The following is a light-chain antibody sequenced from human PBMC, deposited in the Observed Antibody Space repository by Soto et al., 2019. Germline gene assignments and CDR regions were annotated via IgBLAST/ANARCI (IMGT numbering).Light chain of an antibody. V-gene: IGLV2-14*01. CDR3: ISYASINTYV. J-gene: IGLJ1*01. Sequence: QSALTQPASVSVSPGQSITISCTGTSSDVGGYDYVSWYQQHPGKAPKLMIYDVTNRPSGVSNRFSGSKSGNTASLTISGLQAEDEADYYCISYASINTYVFGTGTKLTVL. CDR2: DVT. CDR1: SSDVGGYDY.